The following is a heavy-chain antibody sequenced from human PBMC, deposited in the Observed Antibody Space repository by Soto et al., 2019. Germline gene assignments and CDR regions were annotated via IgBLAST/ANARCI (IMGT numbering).Heavy chain of an antibody. Sequence: GGSLRLSCAASGFTFSDYYMSWIRQAPGKGLEWVSSISSSSSYIYYADSVKGRFTISRDNAKNSLYLQMNSLRAEDTAVYYCARAGIAAAGPLTYYYYYGMDVWGQGTTVTVSS. V-gene: IGHV3-11*06. J-gene: IGHJ6*02. D-gene: IGHD6-13*01. CDR3: ARAGIAAAGPLTYYYYYGMDV. CDR2: ISSSSSYI. CDR1: GFTFSDYY.